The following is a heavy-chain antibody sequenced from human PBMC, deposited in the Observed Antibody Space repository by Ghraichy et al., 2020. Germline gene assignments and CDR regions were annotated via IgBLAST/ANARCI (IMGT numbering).Heavy chain of an antibody. Sequence: GGSLRLSCVVSGFSFGDYDMHWVRQATGRGLEWVSSIGTLGDTYYPGSVVGRFTISRENATGSLYLQMNSLRAGDTAVYYCARGLQGYCNYTICPFDQWGQGTLVTVSS. J-gene: IGHJ4*02. CDR2: IGTLGDT. CDR3: ARGLQGYCNYTICPFDQ. V-gene: IGHV3-13*01. CDR1: GFSFGDYD. D-gene: IGHD2-2*01.